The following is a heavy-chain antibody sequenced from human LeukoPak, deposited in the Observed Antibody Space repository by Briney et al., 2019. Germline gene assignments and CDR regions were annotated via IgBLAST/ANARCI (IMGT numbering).Heavy chain of an antibody. CDR1: GYTFNGNY. D-gene: IGHD5-18*01. Sequence: EASVKVSCKASGYTFNGNYMHWVRQAPGQGLEWMGWINPYSGGTNYAQKFQGRVTMTRDTSSSIAYMELIRLRYDDSAVYYCAVDLGYTYGYSDDYWGQGTLVTVSS. CDR3: AVDLGYTYGYSDDY. CDR2: INPYSGGT. V-gene: IGHV1-2*02. J-gene: IGHJ4*02.